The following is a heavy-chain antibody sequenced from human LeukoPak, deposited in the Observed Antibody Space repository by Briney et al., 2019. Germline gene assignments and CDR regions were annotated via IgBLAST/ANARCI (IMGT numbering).Heavy chain of an antibody. D-gene: IGHD1-26*01. J-gene: IGHJ3*02. CDR2: IYYSGST. Sequence: PSETLSLTCTVSGGSLSSSSYYWGWIRQPPVKGLEWIGSIYYSGSTYYNPSLKSRVTISVDTSKNQFSLKLSSVTAADTAVYYCARGTNWENAFDIWGQGTMVTVSS. V-gene: IGHV4-39*07. CDR3: ARGTNWENAFDI. CDR1: GGSLSSSSYY.